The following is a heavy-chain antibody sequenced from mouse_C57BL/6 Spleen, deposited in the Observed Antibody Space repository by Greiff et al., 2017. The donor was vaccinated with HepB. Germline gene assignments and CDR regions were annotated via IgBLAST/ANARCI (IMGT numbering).Heavy chain of an antibody. V-gene: IGHV1-82*01. Sequence: VKLQESGPELVKPGASVKISCKASGYAFSSSWMNWVKQRPGKGLEWIGRIYPGDGDTNYNGKFKGKATLTADKSSSTAYMQLSSLTSEDSAVYFCARDSNYPAWFADWGQGTLVTVSA. CDR1: GYAFSSSW. CDR2: IYPGDGDT. CDR3: ARDSNYPAWFAD. J-gene: IGHJ3*01. D-gene: IGHD2-5*01.